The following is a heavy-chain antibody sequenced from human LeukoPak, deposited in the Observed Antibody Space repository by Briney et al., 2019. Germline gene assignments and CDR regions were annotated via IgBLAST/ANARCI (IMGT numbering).Heavy chain of an antibody. J-gene: IGHJ4*02. D-gene: IGHD3-9*01. CDR2: IKQDGSEK. V-gene: IGHV3-7*01. Sequence: PGGSLRLSCAASGFTFSSYWMSWVHQAPGKGLEWVANIKQDGSEKYYVDSVKGRFTISRDNAKNSLYLQMNSLRAEDTAVYYCARERYFDWSESSDYWGQGTLVTVSS. CDR3: ARERYFDWSESSDY. CDR1: GFTFSSYW.